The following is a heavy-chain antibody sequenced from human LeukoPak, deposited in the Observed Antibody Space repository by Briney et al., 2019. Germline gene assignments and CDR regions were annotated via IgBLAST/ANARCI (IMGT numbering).Heavy chain of an antibody. Sequence: HPGGSLRLSCAASGFTFSDYEMNWVRQPPGKGLEWVSSIAGTGGSTYYADSVKGRFTLSRDNSENTLYLQLNSLRAEDSGIYYCAKAFRIVGIGNPDDAFDVWGQGTVVTVS. J-gene: IGHJ3*01. D-gene: IGHD1-26*01. V-gene: IGHV3-23*01. CDR2: IAGTGGST. CDR1: GFTFSDYE. CDR3: AKAFRIVGIGNPDDAFDV.